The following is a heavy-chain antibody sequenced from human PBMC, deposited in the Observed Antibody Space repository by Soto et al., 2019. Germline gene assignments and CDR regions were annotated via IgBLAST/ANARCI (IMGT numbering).Heavy chain of an antibody. Sequence: GGSLRLSCIASGFTFSSYAMTWVRQAPGKGLEWVSDISGSGGITYYADSVKGRFTISRDNSKNTLNPQMNSLRADDTAVYYCARARRGAPYYYTMDLWGQGTTVTVSS. J-gene: IGHJ6*02. V-gene: IGHV3-23*01. CDR1: GFTFSSYA. D-gene: IGHD3-10*01. CDR2: ISGSGGIT. CDR3: ARARRGAPYYYTMDL.